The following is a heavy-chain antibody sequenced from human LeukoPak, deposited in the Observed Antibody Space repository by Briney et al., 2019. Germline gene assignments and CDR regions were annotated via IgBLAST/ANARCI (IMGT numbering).Heavy chain of an antibody. CDR2: IYHSGST. CDR3: AVGPPAAQNDY. Sequence: PSETLSLTCTVSGYSISSGYYWGWIRQPPGKGLEWIGSIYHSGSTYYNPSLKSRVTISVDTSKNQFSLKLSSVTAADTAVYYCAVGPPAAQNDYWGQGTLVTVSS. CDR1: GYSISSGYY. D-gene: IGHD6-25*01. J-gene: IGHJ4*02. V-gene: IGHV4-38-2*02.